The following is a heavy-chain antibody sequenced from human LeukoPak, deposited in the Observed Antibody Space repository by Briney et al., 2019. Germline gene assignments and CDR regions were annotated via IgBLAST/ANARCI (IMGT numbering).Heavy chain of an antibody. D-gene: IGHD1-26*01. CDR2: IYTSGST. J-gene: IGHJ2*01. CDR1: GGSISSYY. V-gene: IGHV4-4*07. Sequence: PSETLSLTCTVSGGSISSYYWSWIRQPAGKGLEWIGRIYTSGSTNYNPSLKSRVTMSIDTSKNQFSLKLSSVTAADTAVYYCARGRSGSYFRYFDLWGRGTLVTVSS. CDR3: ARGRSGSYFRYFDL.